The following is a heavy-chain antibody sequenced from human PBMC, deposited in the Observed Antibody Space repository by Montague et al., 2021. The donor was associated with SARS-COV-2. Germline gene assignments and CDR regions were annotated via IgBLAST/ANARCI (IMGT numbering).Heavy chain of an antibody. D-gene: IGHD1-26*01. Sequence: CAISGDSVPRNSAAWNWIRQSPSRGLEWLGRTYYRSKWYNDYAVSVKSRITINPDTSKNQISLQLNSVTPEDTDVYYCARTSASSDYWGQGTLVTVSS. J-gene: IGHJ4*02. V-gene: IGHV6-1*01. CDR1: GDSVPRNSAA. CDR2: TYYRSKWYN. CDR3: ARTSASSDY.